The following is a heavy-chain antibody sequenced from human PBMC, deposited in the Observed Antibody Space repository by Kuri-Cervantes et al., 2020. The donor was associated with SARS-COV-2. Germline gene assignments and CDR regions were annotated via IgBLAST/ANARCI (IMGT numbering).Heavy chain of an antibody. Sequence: SETLSLTCAVYGGSFSGYYWSWIRQPPGKGLEWIGETNHSGSTNYNPSLKSRVTISVDTSKNQFSRKLSSVTAADTAVYYCARDKRSYHYYMDVWGKGTTVTVSS. J-gene: IGHJ6*03. CDR3: ARDKRSYHYYMDV. CDR2: TNHSGST. D-gene: IGHD3-16*01. CDR1: GGSFSGYY. V-gene: IGHV4-34*01.